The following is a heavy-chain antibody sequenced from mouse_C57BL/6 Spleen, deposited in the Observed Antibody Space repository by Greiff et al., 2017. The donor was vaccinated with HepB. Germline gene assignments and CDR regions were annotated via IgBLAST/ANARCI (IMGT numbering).Heavy chain of an antibody. CDR3: ARSAIYCAYGDYYAMDY. CDR1: GFNIKNTY. Sequence: VQLQQSVAELVRPGASVKLSCTASGFNIKNTYMHWVKQRPEQGLEWIGRIDPANGNTKYAPKFPGKATITADTSSNTAYLQLSSLTSEDTAIYYGARSAIYCAYGDYYAMDYWGQGTSVTVSS. V-gene: IGHV14-3*01. J-gene: IGHJ4*01. CDR2: IDPANGNT. D-gene: IGHD2-1*01.